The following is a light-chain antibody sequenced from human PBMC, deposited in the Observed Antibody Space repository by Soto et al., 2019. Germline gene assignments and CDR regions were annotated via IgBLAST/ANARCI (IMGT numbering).Light chain of an antibody. Sequence: EIVLTQFPATLSLSPGERATLSCRASQSVGSYLAWYQQKPGQAPRLLIYDVSTRATGIPARFSGSGSGTDFTLTLTSLEPEDFAVYSCQQRSDWPITFGQGTRLEI. CDR2: DVS. J-gene: IGKJ5*01. V-gene: IGKV3-11*01. CDR1: QSVGSY. CDR3: QQRSDWPIT.